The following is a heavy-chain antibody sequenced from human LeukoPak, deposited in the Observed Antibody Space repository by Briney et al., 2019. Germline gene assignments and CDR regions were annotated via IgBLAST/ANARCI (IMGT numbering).Heavy chain of an antibody. Sequence: SETLSLTCAVSGGSISSGGYSWSWIRQPPGKGLEWIGYIYHSGSTYYNPSLKSRVTISVDRSKNQFSLKLSSVTAADTAVYYCARVRQTDDASDIWGQGTMVTVSS. CDR3: ARVRQTDDASDI. V-gene: IGHV4-30-2*01. CDR2: IYHSGST. J-gene: IGHJ3*02. CDR1: GGSISSGGYS.